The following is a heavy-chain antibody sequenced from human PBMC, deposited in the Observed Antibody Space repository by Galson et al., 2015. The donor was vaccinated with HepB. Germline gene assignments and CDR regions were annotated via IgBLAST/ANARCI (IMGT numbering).Heavy chain of an antibody. CDR3: ARDTYYYDSSGYEGLDYYYYYGTDV. CDR2: ISYDGSNK. V-gene: IGHV3-30*04. Sequence: SLRLSCAASGFTFSSYAMHWVRQAPGKGLEWVAVISYDGSNKYYADSVKGRFTISRDNSKNTLYLQMNSLRAEDTAVYYCARDTYYYDSSGYEGLDYYYYYGTDVWGQGTTVTVSS. CDR1: GFTFSSYA. D-gene: IGHD3-22*01. J-gene: IGHJ6*02.